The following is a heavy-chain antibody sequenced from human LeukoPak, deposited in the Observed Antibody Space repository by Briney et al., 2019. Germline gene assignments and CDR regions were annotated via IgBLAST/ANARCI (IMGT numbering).Heavy chain of an antibody. CDR2: IYYSGST. V-gene: IGHV4-59*01. J-gene: IGHJ4*02. CDR3: AREHYTSGWYIRD. CDR1: GGSINTYY. D-gene: IGHD6-19*01. Sequence: SETLSLTCTVSGGSINTYYWSWIRQPPGKGLEWIGYIYYSGSTNYNPSHKGRVTISIDTSKIQFSLKLTSVTAADTAVYYCAREHYTSGWYIRDWGQGTLVTVSS.